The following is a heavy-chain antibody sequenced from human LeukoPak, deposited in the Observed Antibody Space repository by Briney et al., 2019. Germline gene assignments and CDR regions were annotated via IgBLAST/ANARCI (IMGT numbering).Heavy chain of an antibody. CDR2: IKQDGSEK. CDR3: ARDGCSSTSCCHFDY. J-gene: IGHJ4*02. CDR1: GFTFSTYW. V-gene: IGHV3-7*01. Sequence: GGSLRLSCAASGFTFSTYWMSWVRQAPGKGLEWVANIKQDGSEKYYVDSVKGRFTISRDNAKNSLYLQMNSLRAEDTAVYYCARDGCSSTSCCHFDYWGQGTLVTVSS. D-gene: IGHD2-2*01.